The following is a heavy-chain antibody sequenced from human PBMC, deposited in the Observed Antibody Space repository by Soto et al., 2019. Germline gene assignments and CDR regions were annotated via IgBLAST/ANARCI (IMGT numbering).Heavy chain of an antibody. CDR2: IIPIFGTA. CDR3: AVGATIFDY. D-gene: IGHD1-26*01. V-gene: IGHV1-69*06. Sequence: QVQLVQSGAEVKKPGSSVKVSCKASGGTFSSYAISWVRQAPGQGLEWMGGIIPIFGTANYAQKFQGRVTITADKTKKTGFQELSSLRSEDTAVYYCAVGATIFDYWGQGTLVTVSS. J-gene: IGHJ4*02. CDR1: GGTFSSYA.